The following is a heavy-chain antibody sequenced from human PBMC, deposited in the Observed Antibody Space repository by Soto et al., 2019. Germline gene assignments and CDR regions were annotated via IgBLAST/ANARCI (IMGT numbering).Heavy chain of an antibody. CDR3: ARDLRREYSGYDPAADAFDI. CDR2: ISAYNGNT. D-gene: IGHD5-12*01. Sequence: ASVKVSCKASGYTFTSYGISWVRQAPGQGLEWMGWISAYNGNTNYAQKLQGRVTMTTDRSTSTAYMELRSLRSDDTAVYYCARDLRREYSGYDPAADAFDIWGQGTMVTVSS. J-gene: IGHJ3*02. CDR1: GYTFTSYG. V-gene: IGHV1-18*01.